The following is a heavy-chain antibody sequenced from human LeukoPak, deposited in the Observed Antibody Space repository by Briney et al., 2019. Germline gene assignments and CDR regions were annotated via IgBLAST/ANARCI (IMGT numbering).Heavy chain of an antibody. D-gene: IGHD3-22*01. CDR2: IYYSGST. CDR3: AREVTYYYDSSGYSYFDY. J-gene: IGHJ4*02. V-gene: IGHV4-59*11. Sequence: SETLSLTCTVSGGSISSHYWSWIRQPPGEGLEWIGYIYYSGSTNYNPSLKSRVTISVDTSKNQFSLKLSSVTAADTAVYYCAREVTYYYDSSGYSYFDYWGQGTLVTVSS. CDR1: GGSISSHY.